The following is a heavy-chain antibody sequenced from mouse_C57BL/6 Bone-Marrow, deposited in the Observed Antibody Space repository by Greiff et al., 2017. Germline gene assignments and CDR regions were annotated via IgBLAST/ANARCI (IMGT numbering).Heavy chain of an antibody. Sequence: EVKLVESGGGLVKPGGSLKLSCAASGFTFSSYAMSWVRQTPEKRLEWVATISDGGSYTYYPDNVKGRFTISRDNAKNNLYLQMSHLKSEDTAIYYCARDLLWLRRGGFDYWGQGTTLTDSS. D-gene: IGHD2-2*01. J-gene: IGHJ2*01. V-gene: IGHV5-4*01. CDR2: ISDGGSYT. CDR1: GFTFSSYA. CDR3: ARDLLWLRRGGFDY.